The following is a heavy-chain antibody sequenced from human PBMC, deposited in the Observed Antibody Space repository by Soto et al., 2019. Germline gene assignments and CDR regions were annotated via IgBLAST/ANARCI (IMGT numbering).Heavy chain of an antibody. CDR2: IYYSGST. J-gene: IGHJ4*02. CDR3: ARSLLYSSFDY. V-gene: IGHV4-39*07. D-gene: IGHD6-13*01. Sequence: PSETLSLTCTVSGGSITSSSYYWGWIRQPPGKGLEWIGSIYYSGSTYYNPSLKSRVTISVDTSKNQFSLKLSSVTAADTAVYYCARSLLYSSFDYWGQGTLVTVSS. CDR1: GGSITSSSYY.